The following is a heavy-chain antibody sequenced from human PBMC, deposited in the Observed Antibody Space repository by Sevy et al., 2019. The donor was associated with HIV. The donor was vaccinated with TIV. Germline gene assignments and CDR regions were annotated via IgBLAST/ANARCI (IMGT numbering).Heavy chain of an antibody. CDR3: VKEVSQYSYSDY. CDR1: GFTFSIYA. J-gene: IGHJ4*02. Sequence: GGSLRLSCAASGFTFSIYAMSWVRQTPGKGLEWVSAISGSADATYYTDSVKGRFTISRDNSKNTVYLQMNSLRAEDTAVYYCVKEVSQYSYSDYWGQGTLVTVSS. D-gene: IGHD5-18*01. V-gene: IGHV3-23*01. CDR2: ISGSADAT.